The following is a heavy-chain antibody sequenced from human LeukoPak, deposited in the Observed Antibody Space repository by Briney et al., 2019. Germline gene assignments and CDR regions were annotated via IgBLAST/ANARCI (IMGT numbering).Heavy chain of an antibody. Sequence: PSETLSLTCTVSGGSISRSSYYWGWIRQPPGKGLEWIGSIYYSGSTYYNPSLKSRVTISVDTSKNQFSLKLSSVTAADTAVYYCARDSYYYDSSGYYYEDYWGQGTLVTVSS. J-gene: IGHJ4*02. CDR2: IYYSGST. V-gene: IGHV4-39*07. D-gene: IGHD3-22*01. CDR3: ARDSYYYDSSGYYYEDY. CDR1: GGSISRSSYY.